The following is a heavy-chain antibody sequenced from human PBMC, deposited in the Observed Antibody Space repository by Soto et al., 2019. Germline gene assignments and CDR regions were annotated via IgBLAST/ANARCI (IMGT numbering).Heavy chain of an antibody. CDR2: IYWDDDK. D-gene: IGHD3-10*02. V-gene: IGHV2-5*02. Sequence: QITLKESGPAVVKPTQTLTLTCTVSGFSLSTNGEGVGWIRQPPGKALEWLAVIYWDDDKRYSPSLRSRLTVTRDASKNQVVLTMTNVDPLDTVTYYCAHRDSLNYYVFDYWGQGTLVTVSS. CDR3: AHRDSLNYYVFDY. CDR1: GFSLSTNGEG. J-gene: IGHJ4*02.